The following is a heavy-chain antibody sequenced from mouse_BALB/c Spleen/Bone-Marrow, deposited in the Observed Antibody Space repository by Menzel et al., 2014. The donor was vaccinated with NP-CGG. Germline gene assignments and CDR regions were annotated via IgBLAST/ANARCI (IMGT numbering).Heavy chain of an antibody. D-gene: IGHD1-2*01. CDR3: ARDLIHYSGYWYFDA. V-gene: IGHV1-82*01. J-gene: IGHJ1*01. CDR1: GYAFSSSW. CDR2: IYPGDGDY. Sequence: VKVVESGPELVKPGASVKISCKASGYAFSSSWMNWVKQRPGQGLEWIGRIYPGDGDYNYNGKFKGKATLTADKSSSTAYMQLSSLTSVDSAVYFCARDLIHYSGYWYFDAWGAGTTVTVSS.